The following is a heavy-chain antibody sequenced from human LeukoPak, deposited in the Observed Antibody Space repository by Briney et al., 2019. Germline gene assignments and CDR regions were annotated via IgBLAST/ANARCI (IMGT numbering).Heavy chain of an antibody. CDR2: IISSSSYI. CDR1: GFTFSSYS. Sequence: PGVSLRLSCAVSGFTFSSYSMNWVRHAPGKGLEWVSSIISSSSYIYYADSVKGRFTISRDNAKNSLYLQMNSLRAEDTAVYYCARDQVSSWLLANAFDIWGQGTMVTVSS. V-gene: IGHV3-21*01. J-gene: IGHJ3*02. D-gene: IGHD4-23*01. CDR3: ARDQVSSWLLANAFDI.